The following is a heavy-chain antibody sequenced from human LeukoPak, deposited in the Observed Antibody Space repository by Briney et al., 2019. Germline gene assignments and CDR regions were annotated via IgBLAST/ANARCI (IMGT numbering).Heavy chain of an antibody. J-gene: IGHJ4*02. CDR3: ARLSDY. CDR1: GGSFNTYQ. V-gene: IGHV4-59*01. Sequence: SETLFLTCTVSGGSFNTYQWSWIRQPPGKGLEWIGYIYYSGSTNYNSSLKSRVTISLDTSKNQFSLRLSSVTAADTAVYYCARLSDYWGQGTLVTVSS. CDR2: IYYSGST.